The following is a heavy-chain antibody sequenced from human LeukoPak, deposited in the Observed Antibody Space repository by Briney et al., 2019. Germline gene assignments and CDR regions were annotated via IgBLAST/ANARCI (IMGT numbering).Heavy chain of an antibody. V-gene: IGHV1-8*02. CDR2: MNPNSGNT. Sequence: GASVKVSCKASGYTLTSYDISWVRQATGQGLEWMGWMNPNSGNTGYAQKFQGRVTMTRNTSISTAYMELSSLRSEDTAVYYCARGGVVPAALYYYYGMDVWGQGTTVTVSS. CDR3: ARGGVVPAALYYYYGMDV. J-gene: IGHJ6*02. CDR1: GYTLTSYD. D-gene: IGHD2-2*01.